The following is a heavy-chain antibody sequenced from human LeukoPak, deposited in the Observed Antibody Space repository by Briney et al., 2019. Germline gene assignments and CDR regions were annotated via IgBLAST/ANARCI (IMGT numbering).Heavy chain of an antibody. CDR3: ATDGAGFDT. CDR1: GFTFNDYY. J-gene: IGHJ5*02. Sequence: KSGGSLRLSCAASGFTFNDYYMSWIRQPPGKGLEWPSYINIGGTNTHYADSVKGRFTISRDNAKKSLYLEMNNLRAEDTAVYYCATDGAGFDTWGQGVLVTVSS. V-gene: IGHV3-11*01. CDR2: INIGGTNT.